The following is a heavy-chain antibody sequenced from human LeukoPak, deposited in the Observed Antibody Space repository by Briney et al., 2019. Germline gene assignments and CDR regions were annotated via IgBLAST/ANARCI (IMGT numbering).Heavy chain of an antibody. J-gene: IGHJ5*02. Sequence: ASVKVSCKASGYTFTGYYMHWVRRAPGQGLEWMGWINPNSGGTNYAQKFQGRVTMTRDTSISTAYMELRSLRFDDTAIYYCAKDWHILTGRNCFDPWGQGTLVTVSS. D-gene: IGHD3-9*01. V-gene: IGHV1-2*02. CDR1: GYTFTGYY. CDR3: AKDWHILTGRNCFDP. CDR2: INPNSGGT.